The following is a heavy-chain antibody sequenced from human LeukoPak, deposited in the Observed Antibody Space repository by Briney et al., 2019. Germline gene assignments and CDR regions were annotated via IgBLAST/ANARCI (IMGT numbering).Heavy chain of an antibody. J-gene: IGHJ3*02. D-gene: IGHD6-6*01. Sequence: ASVKVSCKASGYTFTVYYMHWVRQAPGQGLEWMGWINPNSGGTNYAQKFQGRVTMTRDTSISTAYMELSRLRSDDTAVYYCARDSSLPPWDHDAFDIWGQGTMVTVSS. V-gene: IGHV1-2*02. CDR2: INPNSGGT. CDR1: GYTFTVYY. CDR3: ARDSSLPPWDHDAFDI.